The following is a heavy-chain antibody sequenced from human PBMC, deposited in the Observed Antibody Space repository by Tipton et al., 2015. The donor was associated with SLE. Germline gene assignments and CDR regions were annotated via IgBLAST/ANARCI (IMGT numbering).Heavy chain of an antibody. CDR1: GGSLSSGDYH. Sequence: TLSLTCTVSGGSLSSGDYHWSWIRQPPGKGLEWIGTVYHTGNTYYNPSLKSRVTMSVDTSKNQFSLKLNSVTAADTAVYYCAKNSGSYYFDDWGQGTLVTVSS. CDR2: VYHTGNT. J-gene: IGHJ4*02. D-gene: IGHD3-10*01. V-gene: IGHV4-30-4*01. CDR3: AKNSGSYYFDD.